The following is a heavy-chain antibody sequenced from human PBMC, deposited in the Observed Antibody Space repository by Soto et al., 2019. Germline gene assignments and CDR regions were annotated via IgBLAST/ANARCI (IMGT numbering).Heavy chain of an antibody. CDR2: ISYDGSNK. CDR3: ARRNSSSWYFDD. D-gene: IGHD6-13*01. CDR1: GFTFSSYA. V-gene: IGHV3-30-3*01. Sequence: GGSLRRSCAASGFTFSSYAMHWVRQAPGKELEWVAVISYDGSNKYYADSVKGRFTIPRDNSKNTLYLQMNSLRAEDTAVYYCARRNSSSWYFDDWGHRTLFTASS. J-gene: IGHJ4*01.